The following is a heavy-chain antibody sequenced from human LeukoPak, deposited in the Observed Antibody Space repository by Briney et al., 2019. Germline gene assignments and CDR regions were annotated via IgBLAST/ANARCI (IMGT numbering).Heavy chain of an antibody. CDR1: GGTFSTYG. D-gene: IGHD1-26*01. CDR3: ARGSSGSHTFDF. V-gene: IGHV1-69*13. Sequence: SVKVSCKSSGGTFSTYGFTWVRQAPGQGLEWMGWIFPKFGTSNYPQRFQGRVTITADESTNTAYMEMRSLRSDDTAVYYCARGSSGSHTFDFWGQGSLVTVSS. CDR2: IFPKFGTS. J-gene: IGHJ4*02.